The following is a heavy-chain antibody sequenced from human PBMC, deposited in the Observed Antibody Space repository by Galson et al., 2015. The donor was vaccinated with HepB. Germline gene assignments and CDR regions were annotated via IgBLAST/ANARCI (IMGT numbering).Heavy chain of an antibody. CDR1: GFTFDDYA. CDR3: AKGEYDILTGYADY. V-gene: IGHV3-9*01. Sequence: SLRLSCAASGFTFDDYAMHWVRQAPGKGLEWVSGISWNSGSIGYADSVKGRFTISRDNAKNSLYLQMYSLRAEDTALYYCAKGEYDILTGYADYWGQGTLVTVSS. CDR2: ISWNSGSI. D-gene: IGHD3-9*01. J-gene: IGHJ4*02.